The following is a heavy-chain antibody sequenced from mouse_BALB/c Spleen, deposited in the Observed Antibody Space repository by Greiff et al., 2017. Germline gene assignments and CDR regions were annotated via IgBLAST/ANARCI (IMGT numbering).Heavy chain of an antibody. V-gene: IGHV3-1*02. J-gene: IGHJ3*01. CDR1: GYSITSGYS. D-gene: IGHD1-2*01. Sequence: EVQLVESGPDLVKPSQSLSLTCTVTGYSITSGYSWHLIRQFPGNILEWMGFIHYSGSTNYNPSLKSRISITIDTSKNQFFLQLNSVTTEDTDTYDSARTAATASFAYWGQGTLVTVSA. CDR3: ARTAATASFAY. CDR2: IHYSGST.